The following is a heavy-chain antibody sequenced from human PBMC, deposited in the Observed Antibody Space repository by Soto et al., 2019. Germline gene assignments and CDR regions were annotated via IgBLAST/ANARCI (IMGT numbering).Heavy chain of an antibody. V-gene: IGHV4-31*03. CDR1: GGSISSGGYY. J-gene: IGHJ4*02. CDR2: IYYSGST. D-gene: IGHD3-3*01. CDR3: ARSPPIDDFWSGYYTDAQNYFDY. Sequence: QVQLQESGPGLVKPSQTLSLTCTVSGGSISSGGYYWSWIRQHPGKGLEWIGYIYYSGSTYYNPSLKSRVTISVDTSKNQFSLKLSSVTAADTDVYYCARSPPIDDFWSGYYTDAQNYFDYWGQGTLVTVSS.